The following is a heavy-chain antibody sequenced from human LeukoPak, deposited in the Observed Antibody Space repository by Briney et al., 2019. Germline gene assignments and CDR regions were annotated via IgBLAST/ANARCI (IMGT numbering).Heavy chain of an antibody. J-gene: IGHJ4*02. CDR3: AHDSYSGSY. CDR1: GGSISSYY. Sequence: SETLSLTCTVSGGSISSYYWSWIRQPPGKGLEWIGYIYYSGSTNYNPSLKSRVTISVDTSKNQFSLKLSSVTAADTAVYYCAHDSYSGSYWGQGTLVTVSS. V-gene: IGHV4-59*01. CDR2: IYYSGST. D-gene: IGHD1-26*01.